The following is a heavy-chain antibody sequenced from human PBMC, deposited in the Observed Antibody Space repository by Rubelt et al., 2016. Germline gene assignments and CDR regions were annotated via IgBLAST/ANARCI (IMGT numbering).Heavy chain of an antibody. CDR2: IILNLGIA. CDR1: GHTFTSYY. J-gene: IGHJ4*02. Sequence: QVQLVQSGAEVKKPGASVKVSCKASGHTFTSYYMHWVRQAPGQGLEWMGRIILNLGIANYAQKFQGRVTITADKSTSTAYMEVSSLRSEDTAVYYCARDRGGAAGLDYWGQGTLVTVSS. CDR3: ARDRGGAAGLDY. D-gene: IGHD3-10*01. V-gene: IGHV1-69*09.